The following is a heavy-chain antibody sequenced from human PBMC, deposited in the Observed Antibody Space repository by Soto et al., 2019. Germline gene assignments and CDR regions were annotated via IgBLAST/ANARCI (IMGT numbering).Heavy chain of an antibody. Sequence: QVQLVESGGGVVQPGRSLRLSCEVSGFNLNYYGMHWVRQAPGKGLEWVAAMSYDGSNKFYGDSVKGRFTISRDNSNNSLYLQMNSLRAEDTAVYYCTRIGLDVWGLGTTVTVSS. CDR2: MSYDGSNK. D-gene: IGHD3-10*01. V-gene: IGHV3-30*03. CDR3: TRIGLDV. CDR1: GFNLNYYG. J-gene: IGHJ6*02.